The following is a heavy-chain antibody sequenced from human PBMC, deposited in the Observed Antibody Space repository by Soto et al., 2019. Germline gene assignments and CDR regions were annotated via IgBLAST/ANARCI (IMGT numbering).Heavy chain of an antibody. J-gene: IGHJ6*02. D-gene: IGHD4-17*01. CDR2: IYYSGRT. CDR1: GGSLSSSSYY. V-gene: IGHV4-39*07. Sequence: SETLSLTCTVSGGSLSSSSYYWGWIRQPPGKGLEWIGSIYYSGRTYYNPSLKSRVTISIDTSKNQFSLKLTSATAADTAVYYCSRDVDRGEEDVWGQGTTVTVSS. CDR3: SRDVDRGEEDV.